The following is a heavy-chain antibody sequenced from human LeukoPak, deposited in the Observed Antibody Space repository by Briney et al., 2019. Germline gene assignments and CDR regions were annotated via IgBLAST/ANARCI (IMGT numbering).Heavy chain of an antibody. D-gene: IGHD2-2*01. CDR3: ARDRIVVVPAATHYYYYYYMDV. J-gene: IGHJ6*03. V-gene: IGHV4-4*07. CDR2: IYTSGST. CDR1: GGSISSYY. Sequence: NSSETLSLTCTVSGGSISSYYWSWIRQPAGKGLEWIGRIYTSGSTNYNPSLKSRVTMSVDTSKNQFSLKLSSVTAADTAVYYCARDRIVVVPAATHYYYYYYMDVWGKGTTVTISS.